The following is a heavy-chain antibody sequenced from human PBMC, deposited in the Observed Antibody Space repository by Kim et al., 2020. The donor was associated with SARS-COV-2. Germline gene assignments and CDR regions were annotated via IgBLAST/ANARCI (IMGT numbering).Heavy chain of an antibody. D-gene: IGHD5-18*01. J-gene: IGHJ4*02. CDR3: ARTTASASDF. V-gene: IGHV3-11*03. Sequence: TKYEDSVRGRFSLSRDNAKNSLYLQMDSLRAEDTAMYYCARTTASASDFWGQGTLVIVSS. CDR2: T.